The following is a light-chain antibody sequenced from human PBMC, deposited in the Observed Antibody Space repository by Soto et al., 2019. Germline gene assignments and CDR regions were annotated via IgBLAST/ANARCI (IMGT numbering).Light chain of an antibody. CDR1: SSNIGSNT. CDR3: AAWDDSLNGLV. V-gene: IGLV1-44*01. CDR2: TNS. Sequence: QSVLTQPPSASGTPGQRVTISCSGSSSNIGSNTVKWYQHLPGTAPKLLIYTNSQRPSGVPDRFSGSKSGTSASLAISGLQSEDDADYYCAAWDDSLNGLVFGTGTKVTVL. J-gene: IGLJ1*01.